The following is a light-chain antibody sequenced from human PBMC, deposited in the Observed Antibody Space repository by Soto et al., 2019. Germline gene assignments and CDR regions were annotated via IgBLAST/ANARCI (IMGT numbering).Light chain of an antibody. V-gene: IGKV3-11*01. CDR2: DAS. CDR1: QSVRRY. J-gene: IGKJ5*01. CDR3: QQRNNWPPIT. Sequence: EIVLTQSPATLSLSPGERATLSCRASQSVRRYLAWYQQKPGQAPRLLIYDASTRATGIPARFSGSGSETDFTLTITSLDPEDFAVYYCQQRNNWPPITFGQGTRLEI.